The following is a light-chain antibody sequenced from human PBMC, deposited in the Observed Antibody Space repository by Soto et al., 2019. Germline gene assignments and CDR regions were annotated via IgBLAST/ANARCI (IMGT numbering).Light chain of an antibody. CDR3: QQRSNWPRT. J-gene: IGKJ1*01. V-gene: IGKV3-11*01. CDR1: QSASSY. Sequence: EIVLTQSPATLSLSPGERATLSCRASQSASSYLVWYQQKPGQAPRLLIYDASNRATGIPARFSGSGSGTDFTLTISSLEPEDFAFYYCQQRSNWPRTFGQGTKVEIK. CDR2: DAS.